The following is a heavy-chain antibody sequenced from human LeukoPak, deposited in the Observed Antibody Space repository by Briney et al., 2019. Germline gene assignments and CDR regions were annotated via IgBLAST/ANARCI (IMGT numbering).Heavy chain of an antibody. CDR2: IIPIFGTA. CDR3: ARGGSGRVYYYYMDV. D-gene: IGHD3-10*01. CDR1: GATFSSYA. V-gene: IGHV1-69*05. J-gene: IGHJ6*03. Sequence: ASVKVSCNASGATFSSYAISWVRQAPGQGLEWMGGIIPIFGTANYAQKFQGRVTITTDESTSTAYMELSSLRSEDTAVYYCARGGSGRVYYYYMDVWGKGTTVTVSS.